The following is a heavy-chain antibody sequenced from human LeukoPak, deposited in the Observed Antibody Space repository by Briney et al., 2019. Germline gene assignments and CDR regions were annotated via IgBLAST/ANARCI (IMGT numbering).Heavy chain of an antibody. CDR1: GVTFSSYG. J-gene: IGHJ4*02. V-gene: IGHV3-30*18. D-gene: IGHD1-7*01. CDR2: ISNDGSNK. CDR3: AKDLTGVNYCLDQ. Sequence: GGSLRLSCAASGVTFSSYGMHWVRQAPGKGLEWVAVISNDGSNKHYADSVKGRFTFSRDNSKNTLYLQMNSLRAEDTAVYYCAKDLTGVNYCLDQWGQGTLVTVSS.